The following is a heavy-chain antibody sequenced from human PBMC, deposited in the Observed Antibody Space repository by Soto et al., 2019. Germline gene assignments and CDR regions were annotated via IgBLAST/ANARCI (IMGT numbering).Heavy chain of an antibody. V-gene: IGHV3-30*18. CDR3: AKEVGDI. J-gene: IGHJ3*02. CDR2: ISYDGSNK. Sequence: GGSLRLSCAASGFTFSSYGMHWVRQAPGKGLEWVAVISYDGSNKYYADSVKGRFTISRDNSKNTLYLRMNSLRAEDTAVYYCAKEVGDIWGQGTMVTVSS. CDR1: GFTFSSYG.